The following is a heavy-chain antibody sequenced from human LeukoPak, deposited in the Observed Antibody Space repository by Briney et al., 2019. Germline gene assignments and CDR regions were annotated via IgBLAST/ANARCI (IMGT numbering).Heavy chain of an antibody. V-gene: IGHV1-2*02. D-gene: IGHD3-10*01. CDR1: GYTFTGYY. J-gene: IGHJ6*02. Sequence: ASVKVSCKASGYTFTGYYMHWVRQAPGQGLEWMGWINPNSGGTNCAQKFQGRVTMTRDTSISTAYMELSRLRSDDTAVYYCARGGVLLWFGESLGMDVWGQGTTVTVSS. CDR2: INPNSGGT. CDR3: ARGGVLLWFGESLGMDV.